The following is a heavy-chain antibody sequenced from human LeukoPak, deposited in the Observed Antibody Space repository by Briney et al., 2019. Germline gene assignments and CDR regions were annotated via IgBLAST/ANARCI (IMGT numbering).Heavy chain of an antibody. CDR2: ISYDGSNK. D-gene: IGHD3-10*01. CDR1: GFTFSSYG. V-gene: IGHV3-30*18. Sequence: GSLRLSCADSGFTFSSYGMHWVRQAPGKGLEWVAVISYDGSNKYYADSVKGRFTISRDNSKNTLYLQMNSLRAEDTAVYYCAKDHGESRGEDFDYWGQGTLVTVSS. CDR3: AKDHGESRGEDFDY. J-gene: IGHJ4*02.